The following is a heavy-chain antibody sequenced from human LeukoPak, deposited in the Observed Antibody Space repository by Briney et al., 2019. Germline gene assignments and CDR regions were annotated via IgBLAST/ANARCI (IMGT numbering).Heavy chain of an antibody. D-gene: IGHD3-22*01. J-gene: IGHJ4*02. CDR2: ISSSGTI. CDR3: ASSLYYDSSGYMRGLYYFDY. Sequence: GGSLRLSCAASGFTFSTYNMNWIRQAPGKGLEWVSYISSSGTIYYADSVKGRFTISRDNAKNSLYLQMNSLTAEDTAVYYCASSLYYDSSGYMRGLYYFDYWGQGTLVTVSS. CDR1: GFTFSTYN. V-gene: IGHV3-48*04.